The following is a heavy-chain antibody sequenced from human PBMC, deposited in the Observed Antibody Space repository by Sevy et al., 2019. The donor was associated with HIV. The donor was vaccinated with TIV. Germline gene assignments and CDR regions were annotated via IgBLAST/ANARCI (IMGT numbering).Heavy chain of an antibody. CDR3: ARDPFGKRPYCSGSSTGVCTFDI. Sequence: SETLSLTCTVSGGSLSTGASYWTWIRQPAGKGLEWIGRIYFTGATNYNPSLNSRVTISVDTSRNQVSLRCSFVTAGDTAMYYCARDPFGKRPYCSGSSTGVCTFDIWGQGTMVTVSS. CDR2: IYFTGAT. J-gene: IGHJ3*02. CDR1: GGSLSTGASY. V-gene: IGHV4-61*02. D-gene: IGHD6-13*01.